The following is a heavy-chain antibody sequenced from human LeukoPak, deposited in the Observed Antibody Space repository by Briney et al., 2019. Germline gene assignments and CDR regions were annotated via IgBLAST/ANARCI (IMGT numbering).Heavy chain of an antibody. CDR3: ARGTTMTGLEY. J-gene: IGHJ4*02. CDR1: GFTVSSNF. V-gene: IGHV3-66*01. Sequence: GGSLRLSCAASGFTVSSNFMTWVRQAPGKGLQWVSLVYSDNSTYYAGSVKGRFTISRDNSRNTLYLQMNNLRAEDTAVYYCARGTTMTGLEYWGQGTLVTVSS. D-gene: IGHD3-22*01. CDR2: VYSDNST.